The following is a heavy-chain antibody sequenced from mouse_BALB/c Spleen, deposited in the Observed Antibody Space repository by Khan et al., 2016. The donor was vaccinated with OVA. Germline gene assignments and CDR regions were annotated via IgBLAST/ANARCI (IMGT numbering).Heavy chain of an antibody. J-gene: IGHJ4*01. V-gene: IGHV1S34*01. D-gene: IGHD6-1*01. CDR2: ISCYNGST. CDR3: ARGSLYSMDD. CDR1: GFTFTGYY. Sequence: LVKSGASVKISCKASGFTFTGYYIHWVKQCHGKCLEWVGYISCYNGSTRYNQRFWGKATFTIDTSTSTAYMQFNRLTSEDSAVDYYARGSLYSMDDWGQGTSVTVPS.